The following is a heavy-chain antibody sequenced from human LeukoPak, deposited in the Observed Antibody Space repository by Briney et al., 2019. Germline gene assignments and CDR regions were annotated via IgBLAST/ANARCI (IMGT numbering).Heavy chain of an antibody. Sequence: PSETLSLTCAVYGGSFSGYYWSWIRQPPEKGLEWIGEINHSGSTNYNPSLKSRVTISVDTSKNQFSLKLSSVTAADTAVYYCARGSRQWGPYYFDYWGQGTLVTVSS. V-gene: IGHV4-34*01. D-gene: IGHD7-27*01. CDR3: ARGSRQWGPYYFDY. CDR2: INHSGST. J-gene: IGHJ4*02. CDR1: GGSFSGYY.